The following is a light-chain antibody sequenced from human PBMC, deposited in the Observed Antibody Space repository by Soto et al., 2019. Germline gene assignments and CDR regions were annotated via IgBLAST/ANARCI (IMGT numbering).Light chain of an antibody. CDR1: QSISSW. CDR3: RQCSSTPPT. V-gene: IGKV1-5*03. J-gene: IGKJ5*01. CDR2: KAS. Sequence: DFQMTQSHSPLSASVGDRVTITCLASQSISSWLAWYQQKPGKAPKLLIYKASSLESGVPSRFSGSGSGTEFTLTISSLQPDDFATYYCRQCSSTPPTFAQGARLEI.